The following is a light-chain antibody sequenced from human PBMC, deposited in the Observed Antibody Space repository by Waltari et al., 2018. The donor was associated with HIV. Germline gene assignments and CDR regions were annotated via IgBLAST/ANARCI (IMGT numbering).Light chain of an antibody. J-gene: IGLJ2*01. CDR3: ASHAGSKDV. CDR1: SSYIGTYHY. V-gene: IGLV2-8*01. CDR2: DVT. Sequence: QSALTQPPSAYGSPGQTVTISCTGTSSYIGTYHYVAWYQQYPGKAPKLMIYDVTKRPSGVPDRFSGSKSGNTASLTVSGLQAEDEADYYCASHAGSKDVFGGGTKLTVL.